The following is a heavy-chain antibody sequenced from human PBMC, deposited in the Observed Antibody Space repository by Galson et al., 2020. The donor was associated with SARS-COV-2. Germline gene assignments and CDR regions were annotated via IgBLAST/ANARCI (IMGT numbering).Heavy chain of an antibody. D-gene: IGHD7-27*01. V-gene: IGHV3-49*04. J-gene: IGHJ3*02. CDR1: GFTFGDYA. Sequence: GGSLRLSCTASGFTFGDYAMSWVRQAPGKGLEWVGFIRSKAYGGTTEYAASVKGRFTISRDDSKSIAYLQMNSLKTEDTAVYYCTRDLRTGVHGDDAFDIWGQGTMVTVSS. CDR2: IRSKAYGGTT. CDR3: TRDLRTGVHGDDAFDI.